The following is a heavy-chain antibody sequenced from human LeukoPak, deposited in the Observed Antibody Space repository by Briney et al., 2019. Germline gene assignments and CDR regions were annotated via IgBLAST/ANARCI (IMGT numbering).Heavy chain of an antibody. Sequence: GGSLRLSCAASGFDFSFTWMSWVRQAPGKGLELVARIKSKTSGGTIDYAAPVRGRFTISRDDTENMVFLQMSSLKTEDTAVYYCTRESGYKTSRQRGFDSWGQGILVTVSS. D-gene: IGHD5-12*01. V-gene: IGHV3-15*01. CDR2: IKSKTSGGTI. CDR1: GFDFSFTW. CDR3: TRESGYKTSRQRGFDS. J-gene: IGHJ4*02.